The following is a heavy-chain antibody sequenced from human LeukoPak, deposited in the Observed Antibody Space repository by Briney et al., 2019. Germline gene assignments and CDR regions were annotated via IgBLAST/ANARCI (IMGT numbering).Heavy chain of an antibody. D-gene: IGHD6-6*01. CDR3: AKRLAARPFSPPFDH. J-gene: IGHJ4*02. CDR2: IGGNGVYT. Sequence: GGSLRLSCAGSGFPFSDYAMSWVRQAPGKGLDWVSAIGGNGVYTYHADSVRGRFTISRDNSKNTLYLQMDSLRAEDTAIYYCAKRLAARPFSPPFDHWGRGTLVTVSS. CDR1: GFPFSDYA. V-gene: IGHV3-23*01.